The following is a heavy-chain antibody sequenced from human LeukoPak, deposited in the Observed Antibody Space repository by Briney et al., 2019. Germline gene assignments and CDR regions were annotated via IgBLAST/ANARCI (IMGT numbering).Heavy chain of an antibody. Sequence: TGGSLRLSCAASGFTFSSYAMSWVRQAPGKGLEWVSAISGSGGSTYYADSAKGRFTISRDNSKNTLYLQMNSLRAEDTAVYYCASNARITMVRGVYFDYWGQGTLVTVSS. CDR2: ISGSGGST. CDR1: GFTFSSYA. J-gene: IGHJ4*02. CDR3: ASNARITMVRGVYFDY. D-gene: IGHD3-10*01. V-gene: IGHV3-23*01.